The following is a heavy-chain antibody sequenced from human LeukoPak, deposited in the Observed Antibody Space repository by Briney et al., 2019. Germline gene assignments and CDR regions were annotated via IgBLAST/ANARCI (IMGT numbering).Heavy chain of an antibody. CDR3: ARDEVYYPDY. CDR1: GFTFSSYS. J-gene: IGHJ4*02. V-gene: IGHV3-48*04. Sequence: GGSLRLSCAASGFTFSSYSMNWVRQAPGKGLEWVSHISSGSSTIYYADSVKGRFTISRDNAKNSLYLQMNSLRAEDTAVYYCARDEVYYPDYWGQGTLVTVSS. D-gene: IGHD3-10*01. CDR2: ISSGSSTI.